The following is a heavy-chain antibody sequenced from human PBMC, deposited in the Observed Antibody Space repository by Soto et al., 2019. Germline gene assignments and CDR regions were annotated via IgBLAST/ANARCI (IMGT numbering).Heavy chain of an antibody. V-gene: IGHV4-39*01. J-gene: IGHJ4*02. CDR2: MYYSGST. CDR1: GGSISSSSYY. CDR3: ARYRNVIRFLVWLLPPFDY. Sequence: SETLSLTCTVSGGSISSSSYYWGWIRQPPGQGLEWIGSMYYSGSTYYNPSLKSRVTISVDTSKNQFSLKLSSVTAADTAVYYWARYRNVIRFLVWLLPPFDYWGQGTLVTVSS. D-gene: IGHD3-3*01.